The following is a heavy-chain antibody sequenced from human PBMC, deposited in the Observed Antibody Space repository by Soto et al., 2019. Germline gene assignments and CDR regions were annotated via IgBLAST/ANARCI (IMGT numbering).Heavy chain of an antibody. J-gene: IGHJ5*01. CDR2: MNPNSGNT. V-gene: IGHV1-8*01. Sequence: QVQLVQSGAEVKTPGASVKVSGKASGYTFATYDINWVRQAPGQGLEWMGWMNPNSGNTGYAQKFQGRLTMTRDTALSVAQMELSSLRNEDTAVYYCARSDGYNFNWLDSWGQGTLVTVSA. CDR1: GYTFATYD. D-gene: IGHD2-21*01. CDR3: ARSDGYNFNWLDS.